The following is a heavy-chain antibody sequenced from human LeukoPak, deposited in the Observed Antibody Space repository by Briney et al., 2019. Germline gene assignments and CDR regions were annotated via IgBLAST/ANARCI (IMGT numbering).Heavy chain of an antibody. Sequence: GGSLRLSCAASGFTVSSNYMSWVRQAPGKGLEWVSVIYSGGSTYYADPVKGRFTISRDNSKNTLYLQMNSLRAEDTAVYYCASGRTSMGVYDSSGYYYDFGAFDIWGQGTMVTVSS. J-gene: IGHJ3*02. D-gene: IGHD3-22*01. CDR1: GFTVSSNY. V-gene: IGHV3-53*01. CDR3: ASGRTSMGVYDSSGYYYDFGAFDI. CDR2: IYSGGST.